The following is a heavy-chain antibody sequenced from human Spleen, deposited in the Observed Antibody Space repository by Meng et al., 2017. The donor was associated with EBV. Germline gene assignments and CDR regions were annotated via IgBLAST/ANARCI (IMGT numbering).Heavy chain of an antibody. CDR3: SRSLGAAGPDY. J-gene: IGHJ4*02. CDR2: INHRGSA. V-gene: IGHV4-34*01. CDR1: GGSFTTYY. Sequence: QVQLKQWGPGLLKPSETLSLTCAVDGGSFTTYYGTWIRQPPGKGLEWIGEINHRGSAHYNPSLKSRLTISVDTSKKQFSLKLSSVTAADTAVYYCSRSLGAAGPDYWGQGTLVTVS. D-gene: IGHD6-13*01.